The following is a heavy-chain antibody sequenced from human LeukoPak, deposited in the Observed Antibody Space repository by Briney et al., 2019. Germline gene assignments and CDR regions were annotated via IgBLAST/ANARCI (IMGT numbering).Heavy chain of an antibody. Sequence: ASVTVSFKASGGTFSIYAISWVRQAPGQGLEWMGRIIPILGIANYAQKFQGRVTITADKSTSTAYLELSSLRSEDTAVYYCARSSIVVVPAAMSARTNYYYYYYMDVWGKGTTVTVSS. D-gene: IGHD2-2*01. J-gene: IGHJ6*03. CDR1: GGTFSIYA. V-gene: IGHV1-69*10. CDR3: ARSSIVVVPAAMSARTNYYYYYYMDV. CDR2: IIPILGIA.